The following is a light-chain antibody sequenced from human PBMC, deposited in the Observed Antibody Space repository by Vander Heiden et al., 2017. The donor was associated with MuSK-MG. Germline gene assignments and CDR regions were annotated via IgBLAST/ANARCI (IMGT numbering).Light chain of an antibody. V-gene: IGLV1-40*01. CDR2: GNS. J-gene: IGLJ3*02. CDR1: SSNIGAGYD. Sequence: QSVLTQPPSVSGAPGQRVTIACTGNSSNIGAGYDVHWYQQLPGTAPKLLIYGNSNRPSGVPDRFSGSKSGTSASLAITGLQAEDEADYYCQSYDSSLSGFWVFGGGTKLTVL. CDR3: QSYDSSLSGFWV.